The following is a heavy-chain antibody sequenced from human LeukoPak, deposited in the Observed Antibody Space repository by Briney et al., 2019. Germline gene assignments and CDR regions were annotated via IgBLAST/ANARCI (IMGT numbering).Heavy chain of an antibody. J-gene: IGHJ5*02. CDR1: GYIFTSYG. D-gene: IGHD2-2*02. CDR3: ARGGGYCSSTSCYTGLIRGWFDP. Sequence: GASVKVSCKASGYIFTSYGISWVRQAPGQGLEWMGWISAYNGNTNYAQNLQGRVTMTTDTSTRTAYMELRSLRSDDTAVYYCARGGGYCSSTSCYTGLIRGWFDPWGQGTLVTVSS. CDR2: ISAYNGNT. V-gene: IGHV1-18*01.